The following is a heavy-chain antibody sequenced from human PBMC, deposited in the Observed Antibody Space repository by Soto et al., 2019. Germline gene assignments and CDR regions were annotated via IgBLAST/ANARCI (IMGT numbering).Heavy chain of an antibody. J-gene: IGHJ4*02. D-gene: IGHD4-17*01. CDR2: IGGSGIIT. CDR3: AKDPNGDYVGAFDS. V-gene: IGHV3-23*01. Sequence: GGSLRLSCAASGFTFSSYGIPWVRQAPGKGLEWVSSIGGSGIITYYTDSVKGRFTISRDNSGNTLFLHMNSLRADDTAVYYCAKDPNGDYVGAFDSWGQGTLVTSPQ. CDR1: GFTFSSYG.